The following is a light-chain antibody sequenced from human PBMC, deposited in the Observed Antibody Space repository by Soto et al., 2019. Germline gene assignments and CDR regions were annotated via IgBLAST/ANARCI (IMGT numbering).Light chain of an antibody. CDR1: SSDVGGYNY. V-gene: IGLV2-8*01. CDR3: SSYAGSNNFV. Sequence: LTQPPSASGSPGQSVTISCTGTSSDVGGYNYVSWYQQHPGKATKLMIYEVSKRPSGVPDRFSGSKSGNTASLTVSGLQAEDEADYYCSSYAGSNNFVFGTG. CDR2: EVS. J-gene: IGLJ1*01.